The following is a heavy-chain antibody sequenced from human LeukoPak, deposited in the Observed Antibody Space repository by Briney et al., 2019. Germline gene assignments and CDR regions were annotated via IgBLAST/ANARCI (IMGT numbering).Heavy chain of an antibody. CDR3: ARGEYNWNYGY. CDR1: GGSFSGYY. V-gene: IGHV4-34*01. CDR2: INHSGGT. D-gene: IGHD1-7*01. Sequence: SETLSLTCAVYGGSFSGYYWSWIRQPPGKGLEWIGEINHSGGTNYNPSLKSRVTISVDTSKNQFSLKLSSVTAADTAVYYCARGEYNWNYGYWGQGTLVTVSS. J-gene: IGHJ4*02.